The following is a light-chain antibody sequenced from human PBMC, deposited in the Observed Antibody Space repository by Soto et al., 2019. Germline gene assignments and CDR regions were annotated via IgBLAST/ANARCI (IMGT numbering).Light chain of an antibody. Sequence: QSALTQPPSVSGSPGQSVTISCTGTSSDVGSYNRVSWYQQPPGTAPKLMIYEVSNRPSGVPDRFSGSKSGNTASLTISGLQAEDEADYYCSLYTSSSTSSVFGTGTKVTVL. J-gene: IGLJ1*01. CDR1: SSDVGSYNR. CDR2: EVS. CDR3: SLYTSSSTSSV. V-gene: IGLV2-18*01.